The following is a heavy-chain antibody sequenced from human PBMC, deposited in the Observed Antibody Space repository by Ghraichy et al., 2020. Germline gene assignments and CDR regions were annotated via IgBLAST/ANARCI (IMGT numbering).Heavy chain of an antibody. CDR2: ISGSSSTI. Sequence: GGSLRLSWAASGFTFSTDSMRWVRQAPGKGLEWISSISGSSSTIQYADSVKGRFTISRDNAKNSLYLQMNSLRDEDTGVYYCATNAETGYWGQGTLVSVSA. CDR1: GFTFSTDS. D-gene: IGHD1-14*01. J-gene: IGHJ4*02. V-gene: IGHV3-48*02. CDR3: ATNAETGY.